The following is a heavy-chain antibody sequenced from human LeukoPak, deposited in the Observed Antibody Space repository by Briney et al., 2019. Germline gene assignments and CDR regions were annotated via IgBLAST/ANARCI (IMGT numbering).Heavy chain of an antibody. CDR2: ISHSGNT. D-gene: IGHD6-19*01. J-gene: IGHJ4*02. Sequence: SETLSLTCTVSGGSISSSYWSWIRQPPGKGLEWIGYISHSGNTNYNPSLKSRVTISVDTSKNQFSPKLSSVTAADTAVYYCAREPVAADFDYWGQGTLVTVSS. CDR1: GGSISSSY. CDR3: AREPVAADFDY. V-gene: IGHV4-59*12.